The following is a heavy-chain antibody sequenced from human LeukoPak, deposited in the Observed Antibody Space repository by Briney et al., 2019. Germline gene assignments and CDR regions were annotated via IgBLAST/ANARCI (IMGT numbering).Heavy chain of an antibody. D-gene: IGHD3-22*01. V-gene: IGHV1-8*01. CDR2: MNPNSGNT. CDR1: GYTFTSYD. CDR3: ASGGGYRSYYYYYMDV. Sequence: ASVKVSCKASGYTFTSYDINWVRQATGQGLEWMGWMNPNSGNTGYAQKFQGRVTMIRNTSISTAYMELSSLRSEDTAVYYCASGGGYRSYYYYYMDVWGKGTTVTVSS. J-gene: IGHJ6*03.